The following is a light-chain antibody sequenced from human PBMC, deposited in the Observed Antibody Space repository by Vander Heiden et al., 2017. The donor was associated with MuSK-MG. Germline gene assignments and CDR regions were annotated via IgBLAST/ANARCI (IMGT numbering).Light chain of an antibody. CDR2: LNI. CDR3: QSFDTRLGTSVV. J-gene: IGLJ2*01. CDR1: SSNIGAGFD. V-gene: IGLV1-40*01. Sequence: QSVLTQPPSVSGAPGQRVTISCTGSSSNIGAGFDVHWYQQLPGTAPKLLIYLNINRPSGVPERFSGSKSGTSASLAITGLQAEDEAEYYCQSFDTRLGTSVVFGGGTKLTVL.